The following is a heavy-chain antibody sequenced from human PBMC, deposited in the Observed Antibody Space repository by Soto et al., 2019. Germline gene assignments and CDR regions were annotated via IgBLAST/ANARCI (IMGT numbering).Heavy chain of an antibody. D-gene: IGHD1-7*01. Sequence: QVQLVESGGGVVQSGRSLGLSCAASGFTFSSYGMHWVRQAPGKGLEWVAVIWYDGSNRNYADSVKGRFTISRDNSENTLFLHVNSLRAEDTAVYYCARDGDWELPGRAYYFDYWGQGTLVTVSS. CDR3: ARDGDWELPGRAYYFDY. J-gene: IGHJ4*02. CDR1: GFTFSSYG. V-gene: IGHV3-33*01. CDR2: IWYDGSNR.